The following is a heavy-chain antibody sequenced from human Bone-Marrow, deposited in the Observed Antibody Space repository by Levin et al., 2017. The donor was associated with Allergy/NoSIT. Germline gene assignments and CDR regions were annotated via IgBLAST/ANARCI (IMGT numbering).Heavy chain of an antibody. CDR3: ASDRGYSGYSWVWFDP. CDR2: ISASGTPI. D-gene: IGHD5-12*01. J-gene: IGHJ5*02. V-gene: IGHV3-23*01. Sequence: GGSLRLSCVASGFTFSNYAMTWVRQAPGKGLEWVSTISASGTPIRYADSVKGRFTISRDNSKNTLYLQMNGLTAEDTAVYSCASDRGYSGYSWVWFDPWGQGTLVTVSS. CDR1: GFTFSNYA.